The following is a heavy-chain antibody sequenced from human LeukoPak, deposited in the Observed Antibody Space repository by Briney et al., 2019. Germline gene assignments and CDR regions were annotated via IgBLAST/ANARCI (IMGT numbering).Heavy chain of an antibody. J-gene: IGHJ4*02. Sequence: GGSLRLSCAASGCTFSDYAMHWVRQAPGKGLEWVALTWYDGDNKYYADSVKGRFTISKDNSKNTLYLQMNILRAEDTAVYYCASDSIMTTATSDPDYWGPGTLVTVSS. D-gene: IGHD4-17*01. CDR1: GCTFSDYA. V-gene: IGHV3-33*01. CDR3: ASDSIMTTATSDPDY. CDR2: TWYDGDNK.